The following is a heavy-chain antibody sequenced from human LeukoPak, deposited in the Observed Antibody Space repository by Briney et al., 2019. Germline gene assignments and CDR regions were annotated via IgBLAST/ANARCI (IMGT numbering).Heavy chain of an antibody. V-gene: IGHV4-59*01. CDR2: IYYSGST. D-gene: IGHD2-15*01. CDR1: GGSISSYY. J-gene: IGHJ4*02. Sequence: PSETLSLTCTVSGGSISSYYWSWIRQPPGKGLEWIGYIYYSGSTNYNPSLKSRVTISVDTSKNQFSLKLSSVTAADTAMYYCARGRSGLDYWGQGTLVTVSS. CDR3: ARGRSGLDY.